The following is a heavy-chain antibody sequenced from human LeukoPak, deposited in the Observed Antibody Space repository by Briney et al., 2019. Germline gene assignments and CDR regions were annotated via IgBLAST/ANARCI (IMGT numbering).Heavy chain of an antibody. J-gene: IGHJ6*03. CDR1: GFTFSSYA. CDR3: ARGASCSSTSCPDYYYMDV. Sequence: GGSLRPSCAASGFTFSSYAMHWVRQAPGKGLEWVSSITSSSSYIYYAESVKGRFTISRDNAKNSLYLQMNSLRAEDTAVYYCARGASCSSTSCPDYYYMDVWGKGTTVTVSS. CDR2: ITSSSSYI. V-gene: IGHV3-21*01. D-gene: IGHD2-2*01.